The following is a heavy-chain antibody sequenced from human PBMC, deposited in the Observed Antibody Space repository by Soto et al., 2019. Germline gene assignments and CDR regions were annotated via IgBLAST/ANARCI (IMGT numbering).Heavy chain of an antibody. CDR3: AAVVVTTWGDFDY. Sequence: QMQLVQSGPEVKKPGTSVTVSCKASGFTFTSSAVQWVRQARGQRLEWRGWIVVGSGNTNYAQKFQERVTITRDMSTSTAYMELSSRRSEDTAVYYGAAVVVTTWGDFDYWGQGTLVTVSS. D-gene: IGHD2-21*02. CDR2: IVVGSGNT. V-gene: IGHV1-58*01. J-gene: IGHJ4*02. CDR1: GFTFTSSA.